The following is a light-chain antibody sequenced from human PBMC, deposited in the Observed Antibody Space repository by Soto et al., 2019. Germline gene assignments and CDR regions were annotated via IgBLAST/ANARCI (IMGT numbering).Light chain of an antibody. V-gene: IGKV3-15*01. CDR2: GAS. Sequence: FTQSPGTLSLSPGDRGTLSCRPSQIVSGNSLAGYQQKPGQPPRLLIYGASTRATGVPPRFSGSRSGTEFTLTISSLQSEDFAVYYCQQYNNWSPVTFGPGTKVDI. CDR1: QIVSGN. J-gene: IGKJ3*01. CDR3: QQYNNWSPVT.